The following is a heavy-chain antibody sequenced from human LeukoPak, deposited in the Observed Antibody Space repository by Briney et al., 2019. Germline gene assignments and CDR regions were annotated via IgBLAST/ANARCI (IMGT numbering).Heavy chain of an antibody. CDR1: GFSFSGYW. V-gene: IGHV3-7*01. J-gene: IGHJ1*01. CDR2: INQDGREE. CDR3: ARGDFAMRY. Sequence: QPGGSLRLSCVGSGFSFSGYWLDWVRQAPGKGLEWVANINQDGREENYVGSVKGRFTISRDNAKNSLYLQMNNLRVEDTAVYYCARGDFAMRYWGQGTLVTVSS. D-gene: IGHD3-3*01.